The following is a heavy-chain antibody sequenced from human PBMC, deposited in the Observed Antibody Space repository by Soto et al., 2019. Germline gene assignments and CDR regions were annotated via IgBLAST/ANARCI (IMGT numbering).Heavy chain of an antibody. V-gene: IGHV1-2*02. D-gene: IGHD6-13*01. Sequence: AAVKGSCTASGHTFNGDYMNWVRQAPGQGLEWMGWINPNSGGTNYAQKFQGRVTMTRDTSISTASMELSRLRSDDTAVYYCASVGRGMTATDLYYYGMDVWRQSTSVTV. CDR2: INPNSGGT. CDR1: GHTFNGDY. CDR3: ASVGRGMTATDLYYYGMDV. J-gene: IGHJ6*02.